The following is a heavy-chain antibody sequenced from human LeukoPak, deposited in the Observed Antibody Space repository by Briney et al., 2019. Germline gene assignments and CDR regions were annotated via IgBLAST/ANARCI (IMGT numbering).Heavy chain of an antibody. CDR3: ARGKWELLSHYWCFDL. CDR2: TYYRSKWYN. J-gene: IGHJ2*01. D-gene: IGHD1-26*01. CDR1: GDSFSSNSAA. Sequence: SQTLSLTCAISGDSFSSNSAAWNWIRQSPSRGLGWLGRTYYRSKWYNDYAVSVKSRITINPDTSKNQFSLQLNSVTPEDTAVYYCARGKWELLSHYWCFDLWGRGTLVTVSS. V-gene: IGHV6-1*01.